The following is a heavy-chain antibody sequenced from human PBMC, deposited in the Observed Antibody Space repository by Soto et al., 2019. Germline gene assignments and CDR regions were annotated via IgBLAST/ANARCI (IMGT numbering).Heavy chain of an antibody. V-gene: IGHV3-66*04. Sequence: EEQLVESGGGLVRPGGSLRLSCAVSGFTVKANFMNWIRQAPGKEPQWVADLYPGPGTYYADSLKGRFTISRDDYTNTLFLQLINIRAQDTAVYYCARQCGGDCSNAFTMWGQGTMVTVSS. J-gene: IGHJ3*02. D-gene: IGHD2-21*01. CDR2: LYPGPGT. CDR1: GFTVKANF. CDR3: ARQCGGDCSNAFTM.